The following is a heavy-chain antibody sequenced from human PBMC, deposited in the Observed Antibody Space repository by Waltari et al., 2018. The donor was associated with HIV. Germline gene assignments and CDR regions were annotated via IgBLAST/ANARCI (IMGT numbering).Heavy chain of an antibody. CDR1: GFTFNSYS. CDR3: ARDSRDNSWSLNFFDP. J-gene: IGHJ5*02. Sequence: ESGGGPVKPGGSLRLSCRASGFTFNSYSLNWVRQAPGKGLEWISSISSSGTFTHYADSVKGRFTISRDNANKSVYLQMNSLRAEDTAVYYCARDSRDNSWSLNFFDPWGQGTLVTVSS. CDR2: ISSSGTFT. D-gene: IGHD6-13*01. V-gene: IGHV3-21*01.